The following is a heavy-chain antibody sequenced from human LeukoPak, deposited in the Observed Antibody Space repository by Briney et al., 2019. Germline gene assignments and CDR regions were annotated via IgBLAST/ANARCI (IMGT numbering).Heavy chain of an antibody. CDR2: ISYDGSNK. Sequence: GRSLRLSCAASGFTFSSYGMHWVRQAPGKGLEWVAVISYDGSNKYYADSVKGRFTISRDNSKNTLYLQMNSLRAEDTAVYYCAKTRRWQPRPGGMDVWGQGTTVTVSS. CDR1: GFTFSSYG. J-gene: IGHJ6*02. V-gene: IGHV3-30*18. D-gene: IGHD5-24*01. CDR3: AKTRRWQPRPGGMDV.